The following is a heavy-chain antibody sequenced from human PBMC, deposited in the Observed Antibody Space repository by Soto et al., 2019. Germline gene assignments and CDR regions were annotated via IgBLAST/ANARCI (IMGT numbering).Heavy chain of an antibody. V-gene: IGHV3-7*03. D-gene: IGHD5-18*01. Sequence: EVQLVESGGGLVQPGGSLRLSCAASGFTFSSYWMSWVRQAPGKGLEWVANIKQDGSEKYYVDSVKGRFTISGDNAKNSLYLQMNSLRAEDTAVYYCARPEGGYSYGYGFDYWGQGTLVTVSS. CDR3: ARPEGGYSYGYGFDY. CDR1: GFTFSSYW. J-gene: IGHJ4*02. CDR2: IKQDGSEK.